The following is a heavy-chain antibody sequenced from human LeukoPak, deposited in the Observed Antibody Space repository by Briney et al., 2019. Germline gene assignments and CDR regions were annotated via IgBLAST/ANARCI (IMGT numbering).Heavy chain of an antibody. CDR2: ISWNSGSI. CDR1: GFTFDDYA. CDR3: AKDIMLGYSSGWFDY. Sequence: GGSLRLSCAASGFTFDDYAMHWVRQAPGKGLEWVSGISWNSGSIGYADSVKGRFTISRDNAKNSLYLQMNSLRAEDTALYYCAKDIMLGYSSGWFDYWGQGTLVTVSS. D-gene: IGHD6-19*01. J-gene: IGHJ4*02. V-gene: IGHV3-9*01.